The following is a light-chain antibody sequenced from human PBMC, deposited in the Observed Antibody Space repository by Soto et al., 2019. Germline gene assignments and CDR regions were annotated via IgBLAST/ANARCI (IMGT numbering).Light chain of an antibody. Sequence: DIQMTQSPSSLSASVGDRVTITCRASQGVSGYLLWYQQRQGRAPKLLIYAASNLLSGVPSRFSGSGSGANFTPTITSLQPEDFATHYCQQSYMTPHTFGQGTRLEIK. CDR2: AAS. V-gene: IGKV1-39*01. J-gene: IGKJ5*01. CDR1: QGVSGY. CDR3: QQSYMTPHT.